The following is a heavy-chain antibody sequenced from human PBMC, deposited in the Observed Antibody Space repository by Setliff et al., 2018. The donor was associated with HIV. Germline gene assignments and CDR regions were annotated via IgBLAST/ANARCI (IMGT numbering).Heavy chain of an antibody. CDR1: GGSISIYY. D-gene: IGHD3-3*01. V-gene: IGHV4-4*07. CDR2: ISACVYT. J-gene: IGHJ3*02. Sequence: ETLSLTCTVSGGSISIYYWSWIRQLPGEGLEWIGRISACVYTYYNPSLQSRVTMSVDMSKNQFSFKLSSVTAADTAIYYCARDRSGTSYAGDDAFDIWGQGTMVTVS. CDR3: ARDRSGTSYAGDDAFDI.